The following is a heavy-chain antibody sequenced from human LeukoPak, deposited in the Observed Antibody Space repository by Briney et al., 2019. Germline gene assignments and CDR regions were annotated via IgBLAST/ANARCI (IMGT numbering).Heavy chain of an antibody. CDR2: INPSGGST. CDR3: ARDTVYSSSWKYFQH. D-gene: IGHD6-13*01. V-gene: IGHV1-46*01. Sequence: GASVKVSCTASGYTFTGYYMQTVRQAAGQGLEWMGIINPSGGSTSYAQKFQGRVTMTTETSTSTIYMELRSLRAEDTAEYYCARDTVYSSSWKYFQHWGQGTLVTVSS. J-gene: IGHJ1*01. CDR1: GYTFTGYY.